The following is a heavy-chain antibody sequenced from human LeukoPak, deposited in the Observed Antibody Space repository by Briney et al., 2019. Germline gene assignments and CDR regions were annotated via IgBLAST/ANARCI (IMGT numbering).Heavy chain of an antibody. CDR2: INHSGST. J-gene: IGHJ6*03. V-gene: IGHV4-34*01. D-gene: IGHD1-14*01. Sequence: SETLSLTCAVYGGSFSGYYWSWIRQPPGKGLEWTGEINHSGSTNYNPSLKSRVTISVDTSKNQFSLKLSSVTAADTAVYYCARQERGYKGYYYYYYMDVWGKGTTVTISS. CDR1: GGSFSGYY. CDR3: ARQERGYKGYYYYYYMDV.